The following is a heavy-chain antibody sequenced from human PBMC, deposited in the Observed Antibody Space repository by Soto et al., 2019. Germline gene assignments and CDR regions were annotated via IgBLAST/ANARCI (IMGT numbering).Heavy chain of an antibody. J-gene: IGHJ4*02. D-gene: IGHD2-15*01. CDR3: ARQYCSGGSCYPIDY. CDR1: GYSFTSYW. V-gene: IGHV5-51*01. Sequence: PGESLKISCKCSGYSFTSYWIGWVRQMPGKGLEWMGIIYPGDSDTRYSPSFQGQVTISADKSISTAYLQWSSLKASDTAMYYCARQYCSGGSCYPIDYWGQGTLVTFSS. CDR2: IYPGDSDT.